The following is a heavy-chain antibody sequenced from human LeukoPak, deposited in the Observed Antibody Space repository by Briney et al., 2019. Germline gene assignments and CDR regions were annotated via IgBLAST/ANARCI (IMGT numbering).Heavy chain of an antibody. J-gene: IGHJ4*02. V-gene: IGHV1-2*02. CDR3: ARSYLNFDWLLSGGNFDY. CDR2: INPNSGGT. Sequence: ASVKVSCKASGYTFTGYYMHWVRQAPGQGLEWMGWINPNSGGTNYAQKFQGRVTMTRDTSISTAYMELSRLRSDDTAVYYCARSYLNFDWLLSGGNFDYWGQGTLVTVSS. CDR1: GYTFTGYY. D-gene: IGHD3-9*01.